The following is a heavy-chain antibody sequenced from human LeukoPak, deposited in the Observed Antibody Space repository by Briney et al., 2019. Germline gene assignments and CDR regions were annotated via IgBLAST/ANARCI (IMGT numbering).Heavy chain of an antibody. CDR1: GGSISSSSYY. CDR3: ARLLYSSSWYANYYYYMDV. D-gene: IGHD6-13*01. J-gene: IGHJ6*03. Sequence: SETLSLTCTVSGGSISSSSYYWGWIRQPPGKGLEWIGSIYYSGSTYYNPSLKSRVTISVDTSKNQFSLKLSSVTAADTAVYYCARLLYSSSWYANYYYYMDVWGKGTTVTISS. CDR2: IYYSGST. V-gene: IGHV4-39*01.